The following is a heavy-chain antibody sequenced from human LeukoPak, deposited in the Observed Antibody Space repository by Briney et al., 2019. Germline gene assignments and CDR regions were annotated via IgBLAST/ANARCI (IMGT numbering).Heavy chain of an antibody. CDR3: TNFDY. J-gene: IGHJ4*02. CDR2: IKTKGDGGTT. Sequence: GGSLRLSCAASGFSFSNVWMNWVRQAPGKGLEWVGRIKTKGDGGTTDYAAPVKGRFTISRDDSKNTLYLQMNSLKIEDTAFYYCTNFDYWGQGTLVTVSS. V-gene: IGHV3-15*01. CDR1: GFSFSNVW.